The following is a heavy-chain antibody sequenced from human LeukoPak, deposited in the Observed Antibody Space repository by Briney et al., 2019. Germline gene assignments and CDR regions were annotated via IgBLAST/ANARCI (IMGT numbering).Heavy chain of an antibody. J-gene: IGHJ4*02. Sequence: SETLSLTCTVSGGSISSYYWSWIRQCPGKGLEWIGYIYSSGSTNYNPSLKSRVTISVDTSKNQFSLKLSSVTAADTAVYYCASLNIAAPDYWGQGTLVTVSS. V-gene: IGHV4-59*08. CDR2: IYSSGST. D-gene: IGHD6-13*01. CDR3: ASLNIAAPDY. CDR1: GGSISSYY.